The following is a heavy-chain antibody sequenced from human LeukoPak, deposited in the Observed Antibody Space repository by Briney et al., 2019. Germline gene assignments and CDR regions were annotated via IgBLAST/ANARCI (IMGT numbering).Heavy chain of an antibody. CDR3: ARVGSAYSSLSPYNWFDP. Sequence: KPSETLSLTCTVSGGSISSADYYWSWIRQAPGEGLEWIGSVYYSGSTYYNPSLKSRITISVDTSKNQFSLPLSSVTAADTAVYYCARVGSAYSSLSPYNWFDPWGQGTLGTVS. CDR1: GGSISSADYY. CDR2: VYYSGST. V-gene: IGHV4-30-4*01. D-gene: IGHD3-10*01. J-gene: IGHJ5*02.